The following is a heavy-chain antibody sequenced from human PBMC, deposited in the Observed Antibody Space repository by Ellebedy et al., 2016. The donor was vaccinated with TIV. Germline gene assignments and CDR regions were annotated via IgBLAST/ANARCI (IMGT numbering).Heavy chain of an antibody. CDR2: ISYAGSNK. V-gene: IGHV3-30*04. CDR3: AINLPGGYYDY. Sequence: GGSLRLSCAASGFTFSSYAMHWVRQAPGKGLEWVAVISYAGSNKYYADSVKGRFTISRDNSKSTQYLQMNTLRADDTAVYYCAINLPGGYYDYWGQGTLVTVSS. D-gene: IGHD3-22*01. CDR1: GFTFSSYA. J-gene: IGHJ4*02.